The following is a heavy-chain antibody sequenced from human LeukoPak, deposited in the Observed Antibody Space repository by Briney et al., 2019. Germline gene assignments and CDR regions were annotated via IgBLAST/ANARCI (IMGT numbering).Heavy chain of an antibody. V-gene: IGHV3-23*01. CDR2: ISGSGGST. Sequence: PGGSLRLSCAATGFTFSSYGMSWVRQAPGKGLERVSSISGSGGSTYYADSVKGRFTISRDNSKNTLYLQMNSLRAEDTAVYYCAKGPEMATIVDYFDYWGQGTLVTVSS. J-gene: IGHJ4*02. D-gene: IGHD5-24*01. CDR1: GFTFSSYG. CDR3: AKGPEMATIVDYFDY.